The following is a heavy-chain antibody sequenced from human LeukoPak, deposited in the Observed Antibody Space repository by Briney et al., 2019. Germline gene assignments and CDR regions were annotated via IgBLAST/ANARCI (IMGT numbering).Heavy chain of an antibody. CDR3: AREGWNSGEIYFDY. V-gene: IGHV3-21*01. J-gene: IGHJ4*02. D-gene: IGHD1-7*01. CDR2: ISSSSSYI. CDR1: GFTFSSYS. Sequence: PGGSLRLSCAASGFTFSSYSMNWVRQAPGKGLEWVSSISSSSSYIYYADSVKGRFTISRDNAKNSLYLQMNSLRAEDTAVYYSAREGWNSGEIYFDYWGQGTLVTVSS.